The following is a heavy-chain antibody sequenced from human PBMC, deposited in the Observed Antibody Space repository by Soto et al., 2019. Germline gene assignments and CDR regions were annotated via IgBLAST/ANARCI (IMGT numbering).Heavy chain of an antibody. J-gene: IGHJ4*02. Sequence: SETLSLTCAVSGGSITGGGYYWKWVRQLPGKGLEWIGCVYYTGTTYYNPSLKSRITISIDSSKNQFSLTLSSVTAADTALYICARGAPRGRGVPTYLHYWGQGTLVTVSS. V-gene: IGHV4-31*11. CDR2: VYYTGTT. CDR1: GGSITGGGYY. D-gene: IGHD3-10*01. CDR3: ARGAPRGRGVPTYLHY.